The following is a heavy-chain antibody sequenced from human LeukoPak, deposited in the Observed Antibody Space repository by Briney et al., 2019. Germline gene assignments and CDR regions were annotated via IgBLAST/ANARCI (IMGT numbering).Heavy chain of an antibody. CDR2: INHSGST. CDR1: GGSFSGYY. J-gene: IGHJ4*02. CDR3: ARGSRDCSSTSCLIDY. D-gene: IGHD2-2*01. V-gene: IGHV4-34*01. Sequence: PSETLSLTCAVYGGSFSGYYWSWIRQPPGKGLEWIGEINHSGSTNCNPSLKSRVTISVDTSRNQFSLKLSSVTAADTAVYYCARGSRDCSSTSCLIDYWGQGTLVTVSS.